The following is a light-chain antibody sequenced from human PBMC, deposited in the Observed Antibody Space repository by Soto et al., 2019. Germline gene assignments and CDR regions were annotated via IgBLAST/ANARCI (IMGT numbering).Light chain of an antibody. CDR2: DVN. CDR1: SSDVGGYNY. Sequence: QSALTQPRSVSGSPGQSVAISCTGTSSDVGGYNYVSWYQQYPGKAPKLMIYDVNKWPSGVPDRFSGSKSGNTASLTISGLQAEDEADYYCAAWDDSLNGPVFGGGTQLTVL. V-gene: IGLV2-11*01. CDR3: AAWDDSLNGPV. J-gene: IGLJ3*02.